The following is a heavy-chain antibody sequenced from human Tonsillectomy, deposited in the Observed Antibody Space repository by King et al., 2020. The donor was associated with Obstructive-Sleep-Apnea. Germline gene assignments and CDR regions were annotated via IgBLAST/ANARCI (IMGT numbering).Heavy chain of an antibody. V-gene: IGHV3-66*01. J-gene: IGHJ4*02. D-gene: IGHD6-19*01. CDR1: GFTVSSNN. Sequence: VQLVESGGGLVQPGGSLRLSCAVSGFTVSSNNMNWVRQAPGKGLECVSVIYSGGSTYYADSVKGRFTISRDNSKNTLYLQMNSLRAEDTAVYYCARVWQQWKSEFDYWGQGTLVTVSS. CDR2: IYSGGST. CDR3: ARVWQQWKSEFDY.